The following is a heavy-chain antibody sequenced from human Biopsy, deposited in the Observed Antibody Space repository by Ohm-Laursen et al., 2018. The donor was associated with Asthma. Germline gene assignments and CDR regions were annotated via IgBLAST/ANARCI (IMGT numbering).Heavy chain of an antibody. D-gene: IGHD1-26*01. CDR2: ISWNSGSI. Sequence: SLRLSCTASGFTFDDYAMHWVRQAPGKGLEWVSGISWNSGSIGYADSVKGRFTISRDNAKNSLYLQMNSLRAEDTALYYCAKGEWELLEANFDYWGQGTLVTGSP. V-gene: IGHV3-9*01. CDR3: AKGEWELLEANFDY. CDR1: GFTFDDYA. J-gene: IGHJ4*02.